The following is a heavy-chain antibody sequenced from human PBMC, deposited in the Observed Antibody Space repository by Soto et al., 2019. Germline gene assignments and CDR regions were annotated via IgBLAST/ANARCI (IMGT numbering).Heavy chain of an antibody. CDR3: VSQRTTVITQAYFHY. V-gene: IGHV4-39*01. D-gene: IGHD4-4*01. Sequence: SVTCAVADGSRITRSYYGSLISHSPGRVLEWIGSVYYRGRSYSKSSVKSRVTISVDTSKNQFSLNLNSVTASDTAGYFCVSQRTTVITQAYFHYWGPGALVTV. CDR1: DGSRITRSYY. CDR2: VYYRGRS. J-gene: IGHJ4*02.